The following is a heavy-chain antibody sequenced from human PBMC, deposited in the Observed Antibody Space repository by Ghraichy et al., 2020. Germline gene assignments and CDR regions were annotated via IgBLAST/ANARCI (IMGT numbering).Heavy chain of an antibody. J-gene: IGHJ4*02. Sequence: SETLSLTCTVSCGSISGYYWGWIRQSPGKGLEWIGYIYYSGSANYNPSLKSRVTISVDTSKNQFSLKLRSVTAADTVVYYCARGDRFFGYWGQGTLVTVSS. CDR1: CGSISGYY. CDR3: ARGDRFFGY. CDR2: IYYSGSA. V-gene: IGHV4-59*01. D-gene: IGHD3-3*01.